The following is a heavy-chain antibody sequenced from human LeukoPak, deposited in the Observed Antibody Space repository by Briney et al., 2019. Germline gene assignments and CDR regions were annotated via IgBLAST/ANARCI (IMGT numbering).Heavy chain of an antibody. V-gene: IGHV4-34*01. D-gene: IGHD4-23*01. CDR1: GGSFSGYY. CDR2: INHSGST. J-gene: IGHJ2*01. Sequence: SETLSLTCAVYGGSFSGYYWSWIRQPPGMGLEWIGEINHSGSTNYNPSLKSRVTISVDTSKNQFSLKLSSVTAADTAVYYCARGGKSVYWYFDLWGRGTLVTVSS. CDR3: ARGGKSVYWYFDL.